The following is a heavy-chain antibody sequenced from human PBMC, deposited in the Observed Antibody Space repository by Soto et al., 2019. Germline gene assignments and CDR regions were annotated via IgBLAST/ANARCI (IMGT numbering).Heavy chain of an antibody. Sequence: SETLSLTCAFSGGSISSGGYSWSWIRQPPGKGLEWIGYIYHSGSTYYNPSLKSRVTISVDRSKNQFSLKLSSVTAADTAVYYCARTPFCGGDCYFFDYWGQGTLVTVSS. J-gene: IGHJ4*02. D-gene: IGHD2-21*02. CDR1: GGSISSGGYS. CDR2: IYHSGST. CDR3: ARTPFCGGDCYFFDY. V-gene: IGHV4-30-2*01.